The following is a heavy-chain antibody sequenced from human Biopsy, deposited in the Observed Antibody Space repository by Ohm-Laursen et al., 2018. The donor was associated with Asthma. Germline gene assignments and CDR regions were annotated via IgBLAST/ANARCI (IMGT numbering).Heavy chain of an antibody. CDR3: ARFKRGYSYGYAGVFDY. D-gene: IGHD5-18*01. J-gene: IGHJ4*02. V-gene: IGHV3-48*02. Sequence: SLRLSCAAPGFTFSSYSMNWVRQAPGKALEWVSYISSSSSTIYYADSVKGRFTISRDNAKNSLYLQMNSLRDEDTAVYYCARFKRGYSYGYAGVFDYWGQGTLVTVSS. CDR2: ISSSSSTI. CDR1: GFTFSSYS.